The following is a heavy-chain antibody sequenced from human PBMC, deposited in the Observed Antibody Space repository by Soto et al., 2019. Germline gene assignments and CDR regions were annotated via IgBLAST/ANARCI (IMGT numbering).Heavy chain of an antibody. Sequence: GWSLRLSCNSSGFTVSSTYMRWVRQAPGMGLEWVAVIESGGSTHYADSVKGRFTISRDIPKNMIYLQLHTLRAEDTAVYYCAKDLGPLRLLNYYFYGLDVWGQGTTVTVSS. D-gene: IGHD2-15*01. CDR3: AKDLGPLRLLNYYFYGLDV. CDR2: IESGGST. CDR1: GFTVSSTY. J-gene: IGHJ6*02. V-gene: IGHV3-53*01.